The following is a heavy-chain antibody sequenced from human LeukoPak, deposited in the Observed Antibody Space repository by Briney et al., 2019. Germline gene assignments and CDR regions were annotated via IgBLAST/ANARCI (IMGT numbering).Heavy chain of an antibody. CDR1: GFTFSTYS. CDR2: ISGSGGST. CDR3: AKAPGYFDWLLSFDY. J-gene: IGHJ4*02. D-gene: IGHD3-9*01. V-gene: IGHV3-23*01. Sequence: GGSLRLSCAASGFTFSTYSMNWVRQAPGKGLEWVSAISGSGGSTYYADSVKGRFTISRDNSTNTLSLQMNSLRAEDTAVYYCAKAPGYFDWLLSFDYWGQGTLVTVSS.